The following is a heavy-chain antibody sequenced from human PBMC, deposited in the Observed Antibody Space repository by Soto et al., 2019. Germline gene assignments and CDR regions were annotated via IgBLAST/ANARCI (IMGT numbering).Heavy chain of an antibody. Sequence: GGSLRLSCAASGFTFSDAWMSWVRQAPGKGLDWVGRIKSKSDGGTTEYAAPVRGRFTIARDDSKNTLYMQMNSLKTEDTAVYYCTTDLWRRAVVVGSTGYFNPWGQGTPVTVSS. CDR2: IKSKSDGGTT. V-gene: IGHV3-15*01. CDR3: TTDLWRRAVVVGSTGYFNP. D-gene: IGHD2-15*01. J-gene: IGHJ5*02. CDR1: GFTFSDAW.